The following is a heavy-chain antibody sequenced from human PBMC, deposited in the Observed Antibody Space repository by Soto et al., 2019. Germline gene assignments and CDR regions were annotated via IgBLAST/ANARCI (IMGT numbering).Heavy chain of an antibody. Sequence: EVQLVESGGVLVQPGGSLIVSCAASGFTFSSSWMNWVRQAPGKGLEWVANINGDGSEEYYVDSVRGRFTTSRDNAKKSLFLQMNSLRAEDTAVYYCAAGFPPDYWGQGTLVTVSS. D-gene: IGHD3-10*01. CDR3: AAGFPPDY. J-gene: IGHJ4*02. CDR2: INGDGSEE. CDR1: GFTFSSSW. V-gene: IGHV3-7*01.